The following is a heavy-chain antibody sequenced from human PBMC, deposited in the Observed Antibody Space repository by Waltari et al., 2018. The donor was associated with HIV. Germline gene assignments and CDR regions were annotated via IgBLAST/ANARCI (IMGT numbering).Heavy chain of an antibody. CDR3: ARDPSPFRWYFDL. J-gene: IGHJ2*01. CDR2: TYYRSKWYN. V-gene: IGHV6-1*01. Sequence: QVQLQQSGPGLVKPSQTLSITCALSGDSVSSNRPAWTYIRQSPSRGLEWLGRTYYRSKWYNDYAVAVKSRIIINPDTSKNQFSLQLNSVTPEDTAVYYCARDPSPFRWYFDLWGRGTLVTVSS. CDR1: GDSVSSNRPA.